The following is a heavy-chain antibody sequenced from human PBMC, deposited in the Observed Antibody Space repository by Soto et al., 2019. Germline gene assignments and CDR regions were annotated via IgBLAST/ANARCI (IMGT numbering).Heavy chain of an antibody. CDR1: GYNFIAQN. J-gene: IGHJ3*01. Sequence: QVHLVQSGAEVKKPGASVKVSCMASGYNFIAQNIHWVRQAPGLGLEWMGKMNPNSGGSDYAQEFQGRVPVTRDTSTSPVYMELTSLKPDDTAVYYCARERHLNSPSDAFDLWGQGTMVIVSS. CDR3: ARERHLNSPSDAFDL. CDR2: MNPNSGGS. D-gene: IGHD1-7*01. V-gene: IGHV1-2*02.